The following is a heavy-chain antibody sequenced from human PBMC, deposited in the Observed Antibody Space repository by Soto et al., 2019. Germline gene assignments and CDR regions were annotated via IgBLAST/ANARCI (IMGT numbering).Heavy chain of an antibody. CDR1: GYTFTSYY. V-gene: IGHV1-46*01. CDR3: ARVPHLSYYYGSGSYYH. D-gene: IGHD3-10*01. Sequence: QVQLVQSGAEVKKPGASVRASCKASGYTFTSYYVHWVRQAPGQGLEWMGVINPSGGSTTYAQKFQGGVTMTRDPSTSTVYMEVSSMRSEDTAVYYCARVPHLSYYYGSGSYYHWGQGNLVTVSS. J-gene: IGHJ5*02. CDR2: INPSGGST.